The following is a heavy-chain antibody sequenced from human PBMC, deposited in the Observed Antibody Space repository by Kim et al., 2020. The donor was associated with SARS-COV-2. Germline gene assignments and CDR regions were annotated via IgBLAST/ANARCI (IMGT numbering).Heavy chain of an antibody. J-gene: IGHJ5*02. CDR2: ILPMVDIP. V-gene: IGHV1-69*04. D-gene: IGHD2-21*01. CDR3: ARGGQVVIDGRVSLTPYDH. Sequence: SVKVSCKASGGTFYKYAVNWGRQAPGQGLEWMGRILPMVDIPNYARNFQGRLTTTADKSTSTAYMELTGLTSADTAVYYCARGGQVVIDGRVSLTPYDHWGQGALVTVSS. CDR1: GGTFYKYA.